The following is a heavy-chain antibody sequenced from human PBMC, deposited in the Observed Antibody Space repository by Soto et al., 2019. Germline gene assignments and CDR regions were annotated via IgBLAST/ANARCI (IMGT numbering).Heavy chain of an antibody. CDR1: GGTFSSYA. D-gene: IGHD6-13*01. J-gene: IGHJ5*02. V-gene: IGHV1-69*01. Sequence: QVQLVQSGAEVKKPGSSVKVSCKASGGTFSSYAISWVRQAPGQGLEWMGGIIPIFGTANYAQKFQGRVTITADESTSTAYMELSSLGSEDTAVYYCARDRGYSSSWYSAVNWFEPWGQGTLVTVSS. CDR2: IIPIFGTA. CDR3: ARDRGYSSSWYSAVNWFEP.